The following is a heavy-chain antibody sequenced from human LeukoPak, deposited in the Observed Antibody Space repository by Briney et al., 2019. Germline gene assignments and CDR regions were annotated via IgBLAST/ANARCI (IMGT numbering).Heavy chain of an antibody. CDR3: ARVPPATFYYGSGSYLTFDY. D-gene: IGHD3-10*01. V-gene: IGHV4-39*07. Sequence: PSETLSLTCLVSGGSIRSGNYYWGWLRQPPGTGLEWIGSIYYTGSTYNNPSLKSRVTISVDTSKNQFSLKLSSVTAADTAVYYCARVPPATFYYGSGSYLTFDYWGQGTLVTVSS. CDR1: GGSIRSGNYY. J-gene: IGHJ4*02. CDR2: IYYTGST.